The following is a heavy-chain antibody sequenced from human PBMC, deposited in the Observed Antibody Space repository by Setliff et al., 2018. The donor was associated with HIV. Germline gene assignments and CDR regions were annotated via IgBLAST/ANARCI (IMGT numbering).Heavy chain of an antibody. V-gene: IGHV3-48*01. CDR3: AKSGVRPHPSHDYYYYGMDV. Sequence: GGSLRLSCAASGFTFSTYSMNWVRQAPGKGLEWVSYISSTSTTIYYADSVKGRFTISRDNAKNSLYLQMNSLRAEDTAVYYCAKSGVRPHPSHDYYYYGMDVWGQGTTVTVSS. CDR2: ISSTSTTI. J-gene: IGHJ6*02. D-gene: IGHD1-1*01. CDR1: GFTFSTYS.